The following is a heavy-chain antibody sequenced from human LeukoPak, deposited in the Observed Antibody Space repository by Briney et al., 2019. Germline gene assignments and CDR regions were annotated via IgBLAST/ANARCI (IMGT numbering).Heavy chain of an antibody. Sequence: PGGSLRLSCAASGFTFSSYAMSWVRQAPGKGLEWVSGISGSGDSTYYADSVKGRFTISRDNLKNTLYLEMSSLRVEDTAEYYCAKGYGSGSPNWFDPWGQGTLVTVSS. CDR1: GFTFSSYA. D-gene: IGHD3-10*01. CDR3: AKGYGSGSPNWFDP. CDR2: ISGSGDST. V-gene: IGHV3-23*01. J-gene: IGHJ5*02.